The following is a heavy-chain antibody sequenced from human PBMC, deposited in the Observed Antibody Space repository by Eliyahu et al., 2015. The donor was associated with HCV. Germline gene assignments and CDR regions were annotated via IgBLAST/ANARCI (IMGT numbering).Heavy chain of an antibody. CDR1: GGXISRGGYY. D-gene: IGHD3-22*01. CDR2: IYYSGST. V-gene: IGHV4-31*03. CDR3: ARWGSGYWSAFDY. J-gene: IGHJ4*02. Sequence: QVQLQESGPGLVKPSQTLSLTCTXSGGXISRGGYYWXWIRQXPGKGLEWIGYIYYSGSTYYNPSXKSRVTISVDTSKNQFSLKLSSVTAADTAVYYCARWGSGYWSAFDYWGQGTLVTVSS.